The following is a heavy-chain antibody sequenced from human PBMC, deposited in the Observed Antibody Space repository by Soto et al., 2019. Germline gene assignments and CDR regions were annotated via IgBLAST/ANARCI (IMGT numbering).Heavy chain of an antibody. D-gene: IGHD3-16*01. CDR1: GFTFSRHA. Sequence: EVQLVESGEGLVQPGGSLRLSCAASGFTFSRHAMHWVRQAPGKRLEYVSAISSNGGSTYYADSVKGRFSVSRDNSKNTLYLQMDNLRAEEMAVYYCARGGGGAALADFDYWGQGTLVTVSS. V-gene: IGHV3-64*02. CDR2: ISSNGGST. CDR3: ARGGGGAALADFDY. J-gene: IGHJ4*02.